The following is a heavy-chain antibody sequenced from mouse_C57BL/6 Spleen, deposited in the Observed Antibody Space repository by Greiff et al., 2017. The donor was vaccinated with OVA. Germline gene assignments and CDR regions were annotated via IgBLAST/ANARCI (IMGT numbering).Heavy chain of an antibody. Sequence: VQLQESGAELVRPGTSVKVSCKASGYAFTNYLIEWVKQRPGQGLEWIGVINPGSGGTNYNEKFKGKATLTADKSSSTAYMQLSSLTSEDSAVYFCARYATGIDYAMDYWGQGTSVTVSS. V-gene: IGHV1-54*01. CDR3: ARYATGIDYAMDY. J-gene: IGHJ4*01. CDR1: GYAFTNYL. CDR2: INPGSGGT.